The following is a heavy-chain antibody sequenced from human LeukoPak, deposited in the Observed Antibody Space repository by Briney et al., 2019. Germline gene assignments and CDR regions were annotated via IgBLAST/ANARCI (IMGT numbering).Heavy chain of an antibody. V-gene: IGHV3-21*01. J-gene: IGHJ4*02. D-gene: IGHD1-7*01. CDR2: ISSSSSYI. CDR3: ASQLELRDY. Sequence: PGGSLRLSCAASGFTFSSYSMNWVRQAPGKGLEWASSISSSSSYIYYADSVKGRFTISRDNAKNSLYLQMNSLRAEDTAVYYCASQLELRDYWGQGTLVTVSS. CDR1: GFTFSSYS.